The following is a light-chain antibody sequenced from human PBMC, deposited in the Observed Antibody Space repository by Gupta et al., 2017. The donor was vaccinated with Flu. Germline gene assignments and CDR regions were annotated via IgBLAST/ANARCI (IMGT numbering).Light chain of an antibody. CDR1: QSISNY. V-gene: IGKV1-5*01. CDR2: EAS. CDR3: QQYNTYPPT. J-gene: IGKJ1*01. Sequence: PSTLAASVGDRVTMTCRASQSISNYLAWYQQKPGKAPKVLIDEASSLESGVPSRFSGSGSGTEFTLTISSLQADDFGSYYCQQYNTYPPTFGRGTKVEIK.